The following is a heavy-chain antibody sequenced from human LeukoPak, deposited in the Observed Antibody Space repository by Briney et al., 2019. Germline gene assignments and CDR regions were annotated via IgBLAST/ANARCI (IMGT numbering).Heavy chain of an antibody. D-gene: IGHD6-19*01. V-gene: IGHV1-2*02. Sequence: ASVKVSCKASGYTFTGYYMHWVRQAPGQGLEWMGWINPNSGGTNYAQKFQGRVTMTRDTSISTAYMELSRLRSDDTAVYYCARDQSSGWYEFADYWGQGTLVTVSS. CDR3: ARDQSSGWYEFADY. J-gene: IGHJ4*02. CDR2: INPNSGGT. CDR1: GYTFTGYY.